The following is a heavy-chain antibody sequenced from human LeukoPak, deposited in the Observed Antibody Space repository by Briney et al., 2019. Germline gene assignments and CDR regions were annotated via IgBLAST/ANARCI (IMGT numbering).Heavy chain of an antibody. D-gene: IGHD6-13*01. V-gene: IGHV4-59*01. Sequence: NSSETLSLTCTVSGGSIDSNSWTWIRQPPGKGLEWIGYIYYSGTTSYNPSLKSRVTMSVDMSKNQFSLKLSSVTAADTAVYYCARRSSSWKNWFDPWGQGTLVTVSS. CDR2: IYYSGTT. CDR1: GGSIDSNS. J-gene: IGHJ5*02. CDR3: ARRSSSWKNWFDP.